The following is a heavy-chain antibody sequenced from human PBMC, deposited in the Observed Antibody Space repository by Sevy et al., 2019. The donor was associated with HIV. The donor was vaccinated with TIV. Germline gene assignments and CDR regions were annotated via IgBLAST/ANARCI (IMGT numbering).Heavy chain of an antibody. CDR2: IQYDGNDK. V-gene: IGHV3-30*02. CDR1: RFIFNDYG. J-gene: IGHJ4*02. CDR3: AKNTAAAGAGDFDY. Sequence: GGSLRLSCAASRFIFNDYGMHWVRQAPGKGLEWVAFIQYDGNDKYYADSMRGRFTISRDNSKNMLFLQMNSLRSEDTAMYYCAKNTAAAGAGDFDYWGQGTLVTVSS. D-gene: IGHD6-13*01.